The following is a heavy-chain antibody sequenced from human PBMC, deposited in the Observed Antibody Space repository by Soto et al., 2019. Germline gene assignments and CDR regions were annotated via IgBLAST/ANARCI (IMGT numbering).Heavy chain of an antibody. CDR2: IGTAGDT. J-gene: IGHJ4*02. Sequence: GGSLRLSCAASGFTFSSYDMHWVRQATGKGLEWVSAIGTAGDTYYPGSVKGRFTISRENAKNSLYLQMNSLRAEDTAVYYCARAQLSPSGQLGTLLDYWGQGTLVTVSS. CDR3: ARAQLSPSGQLGTLLDY. CDR1: GFTFSSYD. V-gene: IGHV3-13*01. D-gene: IGHD6-6*01.